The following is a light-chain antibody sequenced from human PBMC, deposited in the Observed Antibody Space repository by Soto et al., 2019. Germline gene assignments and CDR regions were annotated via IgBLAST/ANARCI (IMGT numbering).Light chain of an antibody. CDR3: QQYFRSPWT. CDR2: DAS. J-gene: IGKJ1*01. CDR1: QRVSRG. V-gene: IGKV3-20*01. Sequence: EIVLTQSPATLSVSPGERVTLSCRASQRVSRGLVWYQQKNGQAPRXLXYDASSRATGIPDRFSGSGSGTDFTLTISSLEPEHFAAYYCQQYFRSPWTCGQGTKV.